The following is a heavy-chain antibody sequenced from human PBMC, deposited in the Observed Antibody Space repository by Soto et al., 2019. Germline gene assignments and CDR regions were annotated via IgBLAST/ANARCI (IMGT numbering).Heavy chain of an antibody. Sequence: KPSETLSLTCGVSGGSIDSTDYSLSWIRQPPGKGLEWIGYVSHRGTAYSIPSLKGRLTLSMDSSQTQFSLKLTSVTAADSAVYYCARIHWSQSSLDYWGRGILVTVS. CDR1: GGSIDSTDYS. D-gene: IGHD6-19*01. CDR3: ARIHWSQSSLDY. CDR2: VSHRGTA. J-gene: IGHJ4*02. V-gene: IGHV4-30-2*01.